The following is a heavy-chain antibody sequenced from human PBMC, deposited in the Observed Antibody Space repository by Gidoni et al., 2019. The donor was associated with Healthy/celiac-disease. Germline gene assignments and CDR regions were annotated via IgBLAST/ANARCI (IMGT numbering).Heavy chain of an antibody. CDR3: ARDVRTSYLYYYYGMDV. Sequence: LRSYGMHWVRQAPGKGLEWVAVIWYDGSNKYYADSVKGRFTISRDNSKNTLYLQMNSLRAEDTAVYYCARDVRTSYLYYYYGMDVWGQGTTVTVSS. CDR2: IWYDGSNK. D-gene: IGHD3-10*01. V-gene: IGHV3-33*01. CDR1: LRSYG. J-gene: IGHJ6*02.